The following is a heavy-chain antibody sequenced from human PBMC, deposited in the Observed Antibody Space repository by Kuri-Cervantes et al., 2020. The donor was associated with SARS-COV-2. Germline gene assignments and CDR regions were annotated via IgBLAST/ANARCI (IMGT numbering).Heavy chain of an antibody. CDR1: GFTFSSYW. CDR2: INSDGSST. D-gene: IGHD2-2*01. V-gene: IGHV3-74*01. CDR3: ASSSSTKGFDY. Sequence: GGSLRLSCAASGFTFSSYWMHWVRQAPGKGLVWVSRINSDGSSTSYADSVKGRFTTSRDNAKNSLYLQMNSLRAEDTAVYYCASSSSTKGFDYWGQGTLVTVSS. J-gene: IGHJ4*02.